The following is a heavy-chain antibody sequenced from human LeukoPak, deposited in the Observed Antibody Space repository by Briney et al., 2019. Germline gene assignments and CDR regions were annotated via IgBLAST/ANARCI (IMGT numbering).Heavy chain of an antibody. D-gene: IGHD1-26*01. J-gene: IGHJ4*02. CDR3: ARNELRSYGLVHY. Sequence: SETPSLTCTVSGDSMGNDYWSWMRQSAGKGPEWIGRISTSGNTDYNPSLRSRVTMSMDTSRNQFSLTLTSMTAADTAVYYCARNELRSYGLVHYWGQGTLVTVSS. CDR1: GDSMGNDY. V-gene: IGHV4-4*07. CDR2: ISTSGNT.